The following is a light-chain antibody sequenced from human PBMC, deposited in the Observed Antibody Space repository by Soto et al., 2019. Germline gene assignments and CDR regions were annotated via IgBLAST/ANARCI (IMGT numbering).Light chain of an antibody. CDR3: TAWDDSLYGWV. CDR2: YNN. J-gene: IGLJ3*02. CDR1: SSNIGSNT. Sequence: QSVLTQPPSASGTPGQRVTISCSGSSSNIGSNTVNWYQQLPGTAPTLLIYYNNQRPSGVPDRFSGSKSGTSASLAISGLQSEDEAHYYCTAWDDSLYGWVFGGGTKLTVL. V-gene: IGLV1-44*01.